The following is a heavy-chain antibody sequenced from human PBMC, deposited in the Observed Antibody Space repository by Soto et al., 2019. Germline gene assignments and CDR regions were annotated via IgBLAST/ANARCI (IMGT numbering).Heavy chain of an antibody. V-gene: IGHV1-69*13. CDR2: ISPIIGTA. CDR3: ARDGDYIWGSYRSYFDK. D-gene: IGHD3-16*02. J-gene: IGHJ4*02. Sequence: EASVKVSCKASGGSFSNYAISWVRQAPGQGLEWVGGISPIIGTAHYAQKFQGRLTITAEESTTTAYMELSSLRSEDTAVYYCARDGDYIWGSYRSYFDKWGQGTLVTVSS. CDR1: GGSFSNYA.